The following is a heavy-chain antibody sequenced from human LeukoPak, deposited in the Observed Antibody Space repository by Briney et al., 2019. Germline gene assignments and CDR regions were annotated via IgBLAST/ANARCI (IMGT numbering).Heavy chain of an antibody. CDR2: INHSGST. Sequence: SETLSLTCAVYGGSFSGYYWSWIRQPPGKGLEWIGEINHSGSTNYNPSLKSRVTISVDTSKNQFSLKLSSVTAADTAVYYCARHLSVVVPAATPTQFDYWGQGTLVTVSS. CDR1: GGSFSGYY. CDR3: ARHLSVVVPAATPTQFDY. J-gene: IGHJ4*02. V-gene: IGHV4-34*01. D-gene: IGHD2-2*01.